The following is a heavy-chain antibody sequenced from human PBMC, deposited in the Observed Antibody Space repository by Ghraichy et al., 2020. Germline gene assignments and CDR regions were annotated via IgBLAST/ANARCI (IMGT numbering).Heavy chain of an antibody. CDR1: GFSLTSGVG. V-gene: IGHV2-5*04. J-gene: IGHJ4*03. CDR3: VRTAVHRCYFEL. CDR2: IYGDDDK. D-gene: IGHD2-21*02. Sequence: SGPTLVKPSQTLTLTCTFSGFSLTSGVGVGWIRQPPGKALEWLAHIYGDDDKYDSPSLTNRLTITKDTSKNEVVLTMTTVDPVDTGTYYCVRTAVHRCYFELWGQGTLVTVSS.